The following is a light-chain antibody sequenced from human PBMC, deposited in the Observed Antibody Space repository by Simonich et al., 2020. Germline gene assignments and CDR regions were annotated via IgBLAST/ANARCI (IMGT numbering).Light chain of an antibody. Sequence: SYELTQPPSVSVSPGQTASITCSGDKLGDKSASWYQQKPGQSPVLVIYQDSKRPSGIPERFSGSNSGNTATLTISGTQAMDEADYYCQAWDSGTAVVFGGGTKLTVL. CDR3: QAWDSGTAVV. CDR2: QDS. J-gene: IGLJ2*01. V-gene: IGLV3-1*01. CDR1: KLGDKS.